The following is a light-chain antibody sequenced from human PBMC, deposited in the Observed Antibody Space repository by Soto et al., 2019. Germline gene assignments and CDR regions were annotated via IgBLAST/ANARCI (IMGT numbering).Light chain of an antibody. Sequence: DIQMTQSPSTLSASVGDRVTITCRASQSISTWLAWYQQKPGKAPKLLIQQASTLESGVPSRFSGSGAGKEFTLTISSLQPDDFATYFCQQYNSYPLTFGGGTKVGIK. CDR1: QSISTW. V-gene: IGKV1-5*03. CDR2: QAS. CDR3: QQYNSYPLT. J-gene: IGKJ4*01.